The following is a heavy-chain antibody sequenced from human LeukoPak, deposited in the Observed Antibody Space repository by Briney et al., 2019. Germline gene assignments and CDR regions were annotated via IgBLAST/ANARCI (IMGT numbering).Heavy chain of an antibody. CDR3: ARRAAEWELLDY. V-gene: IGHV1-2*02. J-gene: IGHJ4*02. Sequence: ASVKVSCKASGYTFTGYYMHWVRQAPGQGLEWMGWINPNSGGTISSQNFQGRVTLTRDTSISTAYLQWSSLKASDTAMYYCARRAAEWELLDYWGQGTLVTVSS. D-gene: IGHD1-26*01. CDR1: GYTFTGYY. CDR2: INPNSGGT.